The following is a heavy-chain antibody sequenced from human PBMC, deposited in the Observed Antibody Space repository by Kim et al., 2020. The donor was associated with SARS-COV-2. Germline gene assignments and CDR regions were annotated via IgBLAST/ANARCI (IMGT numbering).Heavy chain of an antibody. CDR2: IIPIFGTA. V-gene: IGHV1-69*13. CDR3: ARGDRVGGLWFGELPPPTFDY. D-gene: IGHD3-10*01. Sequence: SVKVSCKASGGTFSSYAISWVRQAPGQGLEWMGGIIPIFGTANYAQKFQGRVTITADESTSTAYMELSSLRSEDTAVYYCARGDRVGGLWFGELPPPTFDYWGQGTLVTVSS. CDR1: GGTFSSYA. J-gene: IGHJ4*02.